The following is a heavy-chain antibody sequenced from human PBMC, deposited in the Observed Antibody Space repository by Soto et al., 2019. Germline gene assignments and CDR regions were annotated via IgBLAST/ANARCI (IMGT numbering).Heavy chain of an antibody. CDR3: VGAGDFWSGLGTYYYGFDV. D-gene: IGHD3-3*01. CDR1: GFTFSSYA. Sequence: PGGSLRLSCAASGFTFSSYAMHWVRQAPGKGLGYVSASCSNGSSTYYANSVKSRFTISRDNSKNTQYLQMISLMTEETAVYYCVGAGDFWSGLGTYYYGFDVWGQGTTVTVSS. V-gene: IGHV3-64D*06. CDR2: SCSNGSST. J-gene: IGHJ6*02.